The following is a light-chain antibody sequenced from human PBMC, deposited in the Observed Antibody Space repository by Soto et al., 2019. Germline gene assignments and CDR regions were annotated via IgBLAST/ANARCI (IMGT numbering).Light chain of an antibody. Sequence: EILMTQSPGTLSASPGERATLSCRASQSVSSNLAWYQQKPGQAPRLLIYAVSTWATGIPARFSGSGSGTEFTLTISSLQSEDFAASYCQQYNKWPLTFGQGTKVEIK. J-gene: IGKJ1*01. CDR1: QSVSSN. V-gene: IGKV3-15*01. CDR2: AVS. CDR3: QQYNKWPLT.